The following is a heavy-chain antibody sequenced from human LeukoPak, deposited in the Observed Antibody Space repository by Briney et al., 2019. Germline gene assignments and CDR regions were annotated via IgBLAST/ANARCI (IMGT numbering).Heavy chain of an antibody. CDR2: ISSSSSYI. Sequence: GGSLRLSCAASGFTFSSYRMNWVRQAPGKGLEWVSSISSSSSYIYYADSVKGRFTISRDNAKNSLYLQMNSLRAEDTAVYYCARDYDSSGYSDYWGQGTLVTVSS. V-gene: IGHV3-21*01. D-gene: IGHD3-22*01. CDR1: GFTFSSYR. CDR3: ARDYDSSGYSDY. J-gene: IGHJ4*02.